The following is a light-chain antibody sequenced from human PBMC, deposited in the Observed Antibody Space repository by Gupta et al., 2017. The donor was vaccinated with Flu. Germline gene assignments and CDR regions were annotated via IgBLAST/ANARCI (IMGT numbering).Light chain of an antibody. CDR2: EGS. CDR3: CSYAGSSTSLWV. J-gene: IGLJ3*02. V-gene: IGLV2-23*01. Sequence: QSALTQPASVSGSPGQSITISCTGTSSDVGSYNLVSWYQQHPGKAPKIMIYEGSKRPSGVSNRFSGSKSGNTASLTISGLQAEDEADYYCCSYAGSSTSLWVFGGGTKLTVL. CDR1: SSDVGSYNL.